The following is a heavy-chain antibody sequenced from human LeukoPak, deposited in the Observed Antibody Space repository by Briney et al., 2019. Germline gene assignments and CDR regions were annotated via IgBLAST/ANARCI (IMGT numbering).Heavy chain of an antibody. D-gene: IGHD3-10*01. CDR1: GGSISSSSYY. J-gene: IGHJ4*02. CDR2: IYYSGST. Sequence: SETLSLACTVSGGSISSSSYYWGWIRQPPGKGLEWIVSIYYSGSTYYNPSLKSRVTISVDTSKNQFSLKLSSVTAADTAVYYCARWGGVRGVDTPPQFLFDYWGQGTLVTVSS. V-gene: IGHV4-39*07. CDR3: ARWGGVRGVDTPPQFLFDY.